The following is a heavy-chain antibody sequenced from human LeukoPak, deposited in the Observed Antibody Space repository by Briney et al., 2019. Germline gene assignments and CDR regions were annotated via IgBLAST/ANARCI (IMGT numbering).Heavy chain of an antibody. CDR1: GYTFTSYG. V-gene: IGHV1-18*01. Sequence: ASVKVSCKASGYTFTSYGISWVRQAPGQGLEWMGWISAYNGNTNYAQKLQGRVTMTTDTSTSTAYMELRSLRSDDTAVYYCARVRQYYDILTGYSTSAFDYWGQGTLVTVSS. CDR2: ISAYNGNT. D-gene: IGHD3-9*01. CDR3: ARVRQYYDILTGYSTSAFDY. J-gene: IGHJ4*02.